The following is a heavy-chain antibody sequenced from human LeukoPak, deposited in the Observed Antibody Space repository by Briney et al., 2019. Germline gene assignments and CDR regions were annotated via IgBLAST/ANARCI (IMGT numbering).Heavy chain of an antibody. CDR1: GGSISSGGYY. CDR3: ARGDYDFWSGSPYYYYYYMDV. V-gene: IGHV4-31*03. Sequence: PSQTLSLTCTVSGGSISSGGYYWSWIRQHPGKGLGWIGYIYYSGSTYYNPSLKSRVTISVDTSKNQFSLKLSSVTAADTAVYYCARGDYDFWSGSPYYYYYYMDVWGKGTTVTVSS. CDR2: IYYSGST. D-gene: IGHD3-3*01. J-gene: IGHJ6*03.